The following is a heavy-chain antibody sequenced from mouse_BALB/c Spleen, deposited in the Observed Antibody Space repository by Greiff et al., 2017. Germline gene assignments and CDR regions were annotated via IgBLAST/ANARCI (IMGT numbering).Heavy chain of an antibody. CDR2: ISDGGSYT. Sequence: EVKLMESGGGLVKPGGSLKLSCAASGFTFSDYYMYWVRQTPEKRLEWVATISDGGSYTYYPDSVKGRFTISRDNAKNNLYLQMSSLKSEDTAMYYCARGQLGPAWFAYWGQGTLVTVSA. CDR1: GFTFSDYY. J-gene: IGHJ3*01. V-gene: IGHV5-4*02. D-gene: IGHD3-2*01. CDR3: ARGQLGPAWFAY.